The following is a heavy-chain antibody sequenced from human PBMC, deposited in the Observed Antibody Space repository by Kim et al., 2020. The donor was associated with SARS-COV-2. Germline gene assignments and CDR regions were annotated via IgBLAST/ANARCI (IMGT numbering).Heavy chain of an antibody. CDR3: ARAEGFGSYAAPISAD. CDR2: MNPNSGNT. J-gene: IGHJ4*02. CDR1: GYTFTSYD. Sequence: ASVKVSCKASGYTFTSYDINWVRQATGQGLEWMGWMNPNSGNTGYAQKFQGRVTMTRNTSISTAYMELSSLRSEDTAVYYCARAEGFGSYAAPISADWGQGTLVTVSS. D-gene: IGHD1-26*01. V-gene: IGHV1-8*01.